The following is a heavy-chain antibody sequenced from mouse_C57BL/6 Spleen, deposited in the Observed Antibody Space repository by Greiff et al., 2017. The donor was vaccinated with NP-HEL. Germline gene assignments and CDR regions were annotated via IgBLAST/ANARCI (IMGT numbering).Heavy chain of an antibody. CDR1: GYSITSGYY. CDR2: ISYDGSN. J-gene: IGHJ2*01. CDR3: ARGKGYSNYVPFDY. V-gene: IGHV3-6*01. D-gene: IGHD2-5*01. Sequence: EVKVEESGPGLVKPSQSLSLTCSVTGYSITSGYYWNWIRQFPGNKLEWMGYISYDGSNNYNPSLKNRISITRDTSKNQFFLKLNSVTTEDTATYYCARGKGYSNYVPFDYWGQGTTLPVSS.